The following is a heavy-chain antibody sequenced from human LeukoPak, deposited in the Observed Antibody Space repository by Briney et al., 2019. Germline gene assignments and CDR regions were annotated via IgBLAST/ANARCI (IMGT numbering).Heavy chain of an antibody. CDR1: GGSISSYY. CDR3: ARAPYYYYMDV. Sequence: PSETLSLTCTVSGGSISSYYWSWIRQPPGKGLEWIGYIYHSGSTNYNPSLESRVTISVDTSKNQFSLKVSSGTAADTAVYYCARAPYYYYMDVWGKGTTVTVSS. CDR2: IYHSGST. J-gene: IGHJ6*03. V-gene: IGHV4-59*01.